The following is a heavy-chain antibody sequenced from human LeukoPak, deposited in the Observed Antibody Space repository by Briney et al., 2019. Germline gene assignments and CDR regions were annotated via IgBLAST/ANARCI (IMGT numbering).Heavy chain of an antibody. CDR1: GGSISSYY. D-gene: IGHD6-25*01. CDR3: ARDRGGNIAAKFDP. J-gene: IGHJ5*02. CDR2: IYTLGST. Sequence: SETLSLTCTVSGGSISSYYWSWMRQPAGKGLEWIGRIYTLGSTNYNPSLKSRVTMSLDTSKNQFSLKLTSVTAADTAVYYCARDRGGNIAAKFDPWGQGTLVTVSS. V-gene: IGHV4-4*07.